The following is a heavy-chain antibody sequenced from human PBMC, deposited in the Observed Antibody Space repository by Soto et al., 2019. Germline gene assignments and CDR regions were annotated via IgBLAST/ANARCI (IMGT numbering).Heavy chain of an antibody. CDR2: INPGGGST. CDR3: ATPGYNQIYNGS. CDR1: ASTITSHS. V-gene: IGHV1-46*03. J-gene: IGHJ5*02. Sequence: VNVSRKASASTITSHSVHWVRHAPGQGLEWMGIINPGGGSTSYAQKFQGRVTMTRDTSTSTDYMELSSLRSEDTAVYYCATPGYNQIYNGSWHQGLLITVS. D-gene: IGHD1-1*01.